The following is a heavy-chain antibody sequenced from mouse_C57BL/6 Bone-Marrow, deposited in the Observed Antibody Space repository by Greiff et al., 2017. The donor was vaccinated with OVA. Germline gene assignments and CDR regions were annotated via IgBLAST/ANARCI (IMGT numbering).Heavy chain of an antibody. CDR1: GFTFSDYY. D-gene: IGHD4-1*01. Sequence: EVKLMESGGGLVQPGGSLKLSCAASGFTFSDYYMYWVRQTPEKRLEWVAYISNGGGSTYYPDTVKGRFTISRDNAKNTLYLQMSRLKPEATALSYGARPPLSNWDYYARDDWGQGTSGTGAS. J-gene: IGHJ4*01. CDR2: ISNGGGST. CDR3: ARPPLSNWDYYARDD. V-gene: IGHV5-12*01.